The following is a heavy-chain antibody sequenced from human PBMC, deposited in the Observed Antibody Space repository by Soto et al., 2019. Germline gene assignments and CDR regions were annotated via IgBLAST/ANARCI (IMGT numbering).Heavy chain of an antibody. Sequence: PSETLSLTCAVSGHSISSGFYYWGWVRQPPGKGLEWIGSIYHTESTYYNPSLKSRVTMSVDTSKNQLSLKLSSMTAADTAGYFWGIYGYRYSERFFNHWGEGTRVTVSS. CDR2: IYHTEST. D-gene: IGHD5-12*01. V-gene: IGHV4-38-2*01. CDR3: GIYGYRYSERFFNH. CDR1: GHSISSGFYY. J-gene: IGHJ4*02.